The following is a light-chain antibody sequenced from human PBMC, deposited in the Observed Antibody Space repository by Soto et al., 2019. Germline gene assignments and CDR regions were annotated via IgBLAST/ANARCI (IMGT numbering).Light chain of an antibody. CDR3: QQGDSFPIT. CDR1: QSISSW. V-gene: IGKV1-12*01. J-gene: IGKJ5*01. CDR2: AAS. Sequence: DIQMTPSPSSVSASVGDRVTITCRASQSISSWLAWYQQKPGTVPKLLIYAASSLQSGVPSRFSGSGAGTEFTLTITSLQPEDFGTYYCQQGDSFPITFGQGTPLEIK.